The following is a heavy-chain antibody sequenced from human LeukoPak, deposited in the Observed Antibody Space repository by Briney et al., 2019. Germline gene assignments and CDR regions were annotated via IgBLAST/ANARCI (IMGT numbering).Heavy chain of an antibody. CDR1: GFTFSSYA. V-gene: IGHV3-23*01. CDR3: AKGSLGIVGADDAFDI. Sequence: GGSLRLSCAASGFTFSSYAMSWVRQAPGKGLEWVSTISGSGGSTYYTDSVKGRFTISRDNSKNTLYLQMNSLRVDDTAIYYCAKGSLGIVGADDAFDIWGQGTMVTVSS. D-gene: IGHD1-26*01. J-gene: IGHJ3*02. CDR2: ISGSGGST.